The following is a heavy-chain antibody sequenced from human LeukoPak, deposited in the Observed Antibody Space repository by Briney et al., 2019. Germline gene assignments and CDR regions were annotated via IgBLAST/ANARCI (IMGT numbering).Heavy chain of an antibody. V-gene: IGHV4-59*01. Sequence: SETLSLTCTVSSGSISSYYWSWIRQPPGKGLECIGYIYNSGSTNYNPSFKSRVTISIDTSKNQFSLRLSSVTAADTAVYYCARVSTSGLTFDYWGQGTLVTVSS. CDR1: SGSISSYY. CDR3: ARVSTSGLTFDY. J-gene: IGHJ4*02. D-gene: IGHD6-19*01. CDR2: IYNSGST.